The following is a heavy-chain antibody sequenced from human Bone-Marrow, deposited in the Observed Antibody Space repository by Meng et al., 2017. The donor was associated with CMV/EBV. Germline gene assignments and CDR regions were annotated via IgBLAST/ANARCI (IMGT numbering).Heavy chain of an antibody. CDR3: ARVSPTIHYYYYGMDV. CDR2: IYYSGST. V-gene: IGHV4-59*01. D-gene: IGHD2-2*01. Sequence: ETLSLTCTVSGGSISSYYWSWIRQPPGKGLEWIGYIYYSGSTNYNPSLKSRVTISVDTSKNQFSLKLSSVTAADTAVYYCARVSPTIHYYYYGMDVWGQGTTVTVSS. CDR1: GGSISSYY. J-gene: IGHJ6*01.